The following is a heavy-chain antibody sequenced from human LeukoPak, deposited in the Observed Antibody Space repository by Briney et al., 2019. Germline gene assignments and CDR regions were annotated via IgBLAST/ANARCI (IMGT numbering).Heavy chain of an antibody. V-gene: IGHV1-46*01. CDR2: INPSGGST. D-gene: IGHD3-3*01. CDR3: ARDGVVINYYYYYVDV. Sequence: ASVKVSCKASGYTFTSYYMHWVRQAPGQGLEWMGIINPSGGSTSYAQKFQGRVTMTRDTSTSTVYMELSSLRSEDTAVYYCARDGVVINYYYYYVDVWGKGTTVTVSS. J-gene: IGHJ6*03. CDR1: GYTFTSYY.